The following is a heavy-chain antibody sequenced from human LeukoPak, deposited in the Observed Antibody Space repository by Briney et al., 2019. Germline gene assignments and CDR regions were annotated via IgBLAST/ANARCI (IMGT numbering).Heavy chain of an antibody. J-gene: IGHJ6*03. CDR3: ARLLTVDYYMDV. Sequence: GGSLRLSCAASGFTFTIFGLNWVRQAPGKGPEWVSYIDARSGITYYADSVQGRFTISRDDARESVFLQMDGLRVDDTAVYYCARLLTVDYYMDVWGKGTTVTVSS. CDR1: GFTFTIFG. V-gene: IGHV3-48*01. CDR2: IDARSGIT. D-gene: IGHD2-8*01.